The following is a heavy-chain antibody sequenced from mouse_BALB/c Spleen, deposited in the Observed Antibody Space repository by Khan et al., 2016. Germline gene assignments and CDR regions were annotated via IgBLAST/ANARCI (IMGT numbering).Heavy chain of an antibody. J-gene: IGHJ3*01. CDR1: GYSITSDYA. V-gene: IGHV3-2*02. D-gene: IGHD2-1*01. Sequence: EVQLVESGPGLVKPSQSLSLTCTVTGYSITSDYAWNWIRQFPGNKLEWMGYISYSGSTSYNPSLKSRISITRDTSKNQFFLQLNSVTTEDTATYYCARKGGKTPFAYWGQGTLVTVSA. CDR2: ISYSGST. CDR3: ARKGGKTPFAY.